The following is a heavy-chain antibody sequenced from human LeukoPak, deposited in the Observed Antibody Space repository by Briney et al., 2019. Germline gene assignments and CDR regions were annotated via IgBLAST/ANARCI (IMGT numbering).Heavy chain of an antibody. CDR2: IYYSGST. D-gene: IGHD6-13*01. Sequence: SETLSLTCTVSGGSISSYYWSWIRQPPGKGLEWIGYIYYSGSTNYNPSLKSRVTISVDTSKNQFSLKLSSVTAADTAVYYCARGSSYSSSWYSYWYFDLWGRGTLVTVPS. J-gene: IGHJ2*01. CDR1: GGSISSYY. V-gene: IGHV4-59*01. CDR3: ARGSSYSSSWYSYWYFDL.